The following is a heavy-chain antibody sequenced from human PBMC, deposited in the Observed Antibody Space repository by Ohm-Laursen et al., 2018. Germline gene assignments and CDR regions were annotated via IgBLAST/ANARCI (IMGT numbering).Heavy chain of an antibody. J-gene: IGHJ3*02. Sequence: SVKVSCNASGYTFTGYYMHWVRQAPGQGLEWLGWINPNSGSTNYAQKFQGRYTMTRDTSISTAYMELSRLRSDDTAVYYCARVGGSSGYYLAFDIWGQGTMVTVSS. CDR3: ARVGGSSGYYLAFDI. CDR2: INPNSGST. CDR1: GYTFTGYY. V-gene: IGHV1-2*02. D-gene: IGHD3-22*01.